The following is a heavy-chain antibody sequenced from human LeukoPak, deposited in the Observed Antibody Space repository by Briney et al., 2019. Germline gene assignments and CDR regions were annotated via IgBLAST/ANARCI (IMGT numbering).Heavy chain of an antibody. Sequence: GGSLRLSCAASGFTFSSYWMSWVRQAPGKGLEWVANIKQDGSEKYYVDSVKGRFTISRDNAKNSLYLQMNSLRAEDTAVYYCARVASSSWYYYYYYMDVWGKGTTVTVSS. J-gene: IGHJ6*03. CDR2: IKQDGSEK. CDR3: ARVASSSWYYYYYYMDV. CDR1: GFTFSSYW. V-gene: IGHV3-7*03. D-gene: IGHD6-13*01.